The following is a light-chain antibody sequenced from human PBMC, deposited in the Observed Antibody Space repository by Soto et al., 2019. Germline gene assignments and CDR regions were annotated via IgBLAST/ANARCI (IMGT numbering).Light chain of an antibody. CDR2: KAS. Sequence: DIQMTQAPSTLYASVGDRVTITCRASQSISSWLGWYQQKPGKAPKLLIYKASSLESGVPSSFSGSGSGTEFTLTIISLHPDDFATYYFQQYNSYSQTFGQGTKLEIK. J-gene: IGKJ2*01. V-gene: IGKV1-5*03. CDR1: QSISSW. CDR3: QQYNSYSQT.